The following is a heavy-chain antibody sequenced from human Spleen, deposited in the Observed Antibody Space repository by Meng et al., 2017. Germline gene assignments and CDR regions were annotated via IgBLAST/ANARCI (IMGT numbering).Heavy chain of an antibody. CDR2: IPHRGSS. D-gene: IGHD3-10*01. J-gene: IGHJ1*01. CDR3: LRGSGGSV. Sequence: QVQWRGSGPALVKPSETLSLTCAVSGDSITNHNWWAWVRQPPGKGLEWIGEIPHRGSSAYNPSLKSRVSMSIDKSRNQFSLKLTSVTAADTAVYYCLRGSGGSVWGQGTLVTVSS. V-gene: IGHV4-4*02. CDR1: GDSITNHNW.